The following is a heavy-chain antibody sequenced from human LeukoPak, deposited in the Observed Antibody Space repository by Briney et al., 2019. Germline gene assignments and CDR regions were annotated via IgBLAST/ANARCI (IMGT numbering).Heavy chain of an antibody. CDR3: ARSSGWYG. CDR2: INSDGTNK. D-gene: IGHD6-19*01. Sequence: PGGSLRLSCAASGFTFGSYWMHWVRHAPGKGLVWVSRINSDGTNKIYADSVKGRFTISRDNAKNSLYLQMNSQRAEDTAVYYCARSSGWYGWGQGTLVTVSS. CDR1: GFTFGSYW. V-gene: IGHV3-74*01. J-gene: IGHJ4*02.